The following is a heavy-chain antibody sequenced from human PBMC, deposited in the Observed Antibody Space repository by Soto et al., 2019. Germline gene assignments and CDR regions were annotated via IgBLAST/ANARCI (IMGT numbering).Heavy chain of an antibody. CDR2: ISYDGSNK. CDR3: ARERGNIVVAPINYYYGMDV. CDR1: GFTFSSYA. Sequence: QVQLVESGGGVVQPGRSLRLSCAASGFTFSSYAMHWVRQAPGKGLEWVAVISYDGSNKYYADSVKGRFTISRDNSKNRRYLKMNIRRAGNTAVYYCARERGNIVVAPINYYYGMDVWGQGTRVTVSS. D-gene: IGHD2-2*01. V-gene: IGHV3-30-3*01. J-gene: IGHJ6*02.